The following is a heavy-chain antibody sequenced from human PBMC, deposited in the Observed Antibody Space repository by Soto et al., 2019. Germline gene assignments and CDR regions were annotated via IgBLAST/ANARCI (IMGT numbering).Heavy chain of an antibody. CDR3: ARDLQAGTDNVNWFAP. Sequence: QVQLVESGGGVVQPGRSLRLSCAASGFSISRSAMHWVRQAPGKGLEWVAAIAYDGSNRWYADSAKGRFTISRDNSKDTVYLQMSSLRGEDTAGDYCARDLQAGTDNVNWFAPWGQGTLVTVSS. CDR1: GFSISRSA. D-gene: IGHD1-1*01. CDR2: IAYDGSNR. J-gene: IGHJ5*02. V-gene: IGHV3-30*04.